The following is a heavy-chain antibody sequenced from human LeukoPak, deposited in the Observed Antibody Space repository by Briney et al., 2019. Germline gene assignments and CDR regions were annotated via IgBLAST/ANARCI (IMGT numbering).Heavy chain of an antibody. CDR1: GGSISSYY. CDR2: IYTSGST. Sequence: SETLSLTCSVSGGSISSYYWSWIRQPAGKGLEWIGRIYTSGSTNYNPSLKSRVTMSVDTSKNQFSLKLSSVTAADTAVYYCATRAMVGASYYYYYMDVWGKGTTVTVSS. CDR3: ATRAMVGASYYYYYMDV. D-gene: IGHD5-18*01. V-gene: IGHV4-4*07. J-gene: IGHJ6*03.